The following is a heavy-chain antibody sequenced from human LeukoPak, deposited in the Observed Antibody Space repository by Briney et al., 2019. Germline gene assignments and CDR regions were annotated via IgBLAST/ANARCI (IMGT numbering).Heavy chain of an antibody. D-gene: IGHD6-13*01. CDR3: AKVNNIAVAGTLDY. CDR1: GFTFGRYA. CDR2: ISGSAAGT. V-gene: IGHV3-23*01. J-gene: IGHJ4*02. Sequence: GGSLRLSRAASGFTFGRYAMNWVRQAPGKGLEWVSAISGSAAGTYYADSVKGRFTISRDNSKNTLYLQMNSLRAEDTAAYYCAKVNNIAVAGTLDYWGQGTLVTVSS.